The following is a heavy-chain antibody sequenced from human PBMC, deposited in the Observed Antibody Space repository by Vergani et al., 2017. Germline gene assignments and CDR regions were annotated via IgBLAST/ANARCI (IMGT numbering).Heavy chain of an antibody. Sequence: EVELVQSGPEMRKPGESLKISCKVSEYTFGNYWIGWVRQMPGKGLEWMGIIYPADSDTRYSPSFQGQVTISADKSISTAFLQWDSLTASATALYYCARHTTYTDSWGQGTLVTVSS. D-gene: IGHD1-1*01. CDR2: IYPADSDT. V-gene: IGHV5-51*01. CDR1: EYTFGNYW. J-gene: IGHJ4*02. CDR3: ARHTTYTDS.